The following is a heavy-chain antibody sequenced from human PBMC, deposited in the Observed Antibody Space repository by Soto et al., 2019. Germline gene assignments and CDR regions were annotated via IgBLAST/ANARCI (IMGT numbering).Heavy chain of an antibody. J-gene: IGHJ5*02. CDR1: GFTFSSYA. CDR2: ISGSGGST. D-gene: IGHD2-15*01. CDR3: AKDPRDVVVVAADGWFDP. Sequence: PGGSLRLSCAASGFTFSSYAMSWVRQAPGKGLEWVSAISGSGGSTYYADSVKGRFTISRDNSKNTLYLQMNSLRAEDTAVYYCAKDPRDVVVVAADGWFDPWGQGTLVTVSS. V-gene: IGHV3-23*01.